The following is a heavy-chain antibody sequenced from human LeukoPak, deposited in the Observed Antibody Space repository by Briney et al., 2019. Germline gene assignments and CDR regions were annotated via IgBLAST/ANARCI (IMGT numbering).Heavy chain of an antibody. CDR3: ARSPYCSGGSCYAGGYWFDP. CDR2: IYYSGST. D-gene: IGHD2-15*01. J-gene: IGHJ5*02. V-gene: IGHV4-39*01. CDR1: GGSISSSSHY. Sequence: PSETLSLTCTASGGSISSSSHYWGWIRQPPGKGLEWIGNIYYSGSTYYNPSLRSRVTISVDTSKNQFSLKLSSVTAADTAVYYCARSPYCSGGSCYAGGYWFDPWGQGTLVTVSS.